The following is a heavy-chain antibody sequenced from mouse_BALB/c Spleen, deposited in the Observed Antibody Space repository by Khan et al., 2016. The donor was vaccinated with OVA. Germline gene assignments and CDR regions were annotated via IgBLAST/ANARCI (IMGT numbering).Heavy chain of an antibody. Sequence: QVQLQQSGAELVKPGASVKLSCKTSGYTFTSYWIQWVKQRPGQGLGWIGQIFPGTDTTYYNENFKGKATLTVDTSSNTAYRQFSSLTSEDSAVYFCARGYFGNYEFAYWGQGTLVPVSP. CDR1: GYTFTSYW. CDR2: IFPGTDTT. CDR3: ARGYFGNYEFAY. J-gene: IGHJ3*01. V-gene: IGHV1S132*01. D-gene: IGHD2-1*01.